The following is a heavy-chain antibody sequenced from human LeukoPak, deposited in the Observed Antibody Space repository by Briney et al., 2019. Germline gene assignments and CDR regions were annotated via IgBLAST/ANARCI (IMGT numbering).Heavy chain of an antibody. J-gene: IGHJ6*02. CDR3: ARERVSSGWTIYYYYYYGMDV. Sequence: ASVKVSCKASGYTFTSYGISWVRQAPGQGLEWMGWISAYNGNTNYAQKLQGRVTMTTDTSTSTAYMELRSLRSDDTAVYYCARERVSSGWTIYYYYYYGMDVWGQGTTVTVSS. CDR2: ISAYNGNT. V-gene: IGHV1-18*01. D-gene: IGHD6-19*01. CDR1: GYTFTSYG.